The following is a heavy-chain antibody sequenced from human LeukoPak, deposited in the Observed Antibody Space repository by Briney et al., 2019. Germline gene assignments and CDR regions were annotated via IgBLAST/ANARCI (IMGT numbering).Heavy chain of an antibody. CDR3: ARGGIVVGDYFDY. Sequence: GASVKVSCKASGYTFTNYDINWVRQATGQGLEWMGLMNPNSGSTGYAQKFQGRVTMTRNTSISTASMELSSLRSEDTAVYYCARGGIVVGDYFDYWGQGTLVTVSS. CDR1: GYTFTNYD. J-gene: IGHJ4*02. D-gene: IGHD2-2*01. V-gene: IGHV1-8*01. CDR2: MNPNSGST.